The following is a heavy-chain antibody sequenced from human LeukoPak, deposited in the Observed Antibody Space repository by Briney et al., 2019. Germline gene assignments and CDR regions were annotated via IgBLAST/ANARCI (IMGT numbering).Heavy chain of an antibody. Sequence: PGGSLRLSCAASGFTFSAYDMHWVRQAPGKGLEWVAFIRHDGSNNYYADSVKGRFTISRDTSKNTLYLQMNSLRAEDTAVFYCARGGEYCSSSSCRTRYYYYYMDVWGKGTTVTVSS. CDR2: IRHDGSNN. D-gene: IGHD2-2*01. CDR1: GFTFSAYD. V-gene: IGHV3-30*02. CDR3: ARGGEYCSSSSCRTRYYYYYMDV. J-gene: IGHJ6*03.